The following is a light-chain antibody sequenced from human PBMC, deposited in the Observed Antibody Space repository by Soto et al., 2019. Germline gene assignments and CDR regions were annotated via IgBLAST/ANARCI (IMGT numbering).Light chain of an antibody. CDR1: SSDVGGYEY. CDR2: DVS. V-gene: IGLV2-11*01. Sequence: QSVLTQPRSVSGSPGQSVTISCTGTSSDVGGYEYVSWYQQHPGKAPKLMIYDVSKRPSGVPDRFSGSKSGNTASLTISGLQAEDEADYYCCSYAGTYTSLFGGGTKLTVL. CDR3: CSYAGTYTSL. J-gene: IGLJ3*02.